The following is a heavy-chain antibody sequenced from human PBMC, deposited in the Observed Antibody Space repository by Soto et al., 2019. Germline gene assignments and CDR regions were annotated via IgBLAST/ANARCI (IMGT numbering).Heavy chain of an antibody. Sequence: SVKVSCKASGGTFSSYTISWVRQAPGQGLEWMGRIIPILGIANYAQKFQGRVTITRDTSASTAYMELSSLRSEDTAVYYCARSIVVVTALDYSGQGTLVTVSS. CDR2: IIPILGIA. CDR1: GGTFSSYT. V-gene: IGHV1-69*02. J-gene: IGHJ4*02. CDR3: ARSIVVVTALDY. D-gene: IGHD2-21*02.